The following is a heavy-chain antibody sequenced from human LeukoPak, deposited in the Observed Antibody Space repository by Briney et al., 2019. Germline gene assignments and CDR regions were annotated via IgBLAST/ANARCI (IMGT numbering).Heavy chain of an antibody. Sequence: ASVKVSCKASGYTFTSYGISWVRQAPGQGLEWMGWISAYNGNTNYAQKLQGRVTMTTDTSTSTAYMELRSLRSDDTAVYYCARDVTADYDYVWGSYRPYYFDYWGQGTLVTVSS. V-gene: IGHV1-18*01. CDR1: GYTFTSYG. CDR2: ISAYNGNT. J-gene: IGHJ4*02. CDR3: ARDVTADYDYVWGSYRPYYFDY. D-gene: IGHD3-16*02.